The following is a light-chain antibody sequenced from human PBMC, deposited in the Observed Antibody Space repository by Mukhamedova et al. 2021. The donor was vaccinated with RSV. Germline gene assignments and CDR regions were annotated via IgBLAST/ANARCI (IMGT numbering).Light chain of an antibody. V-gene: IGKV1-6*01. CDR2: AAS. Sequence: WYQRRVHGRAPKFLIYAASTLHSGVPSRFSGSGSGTDFTLTINSLQPEDLATYYCLQDYNYPRTFGPGTKVNIK. J-gene: IGKJ3*01. CDR3: LQDYNYPRT.